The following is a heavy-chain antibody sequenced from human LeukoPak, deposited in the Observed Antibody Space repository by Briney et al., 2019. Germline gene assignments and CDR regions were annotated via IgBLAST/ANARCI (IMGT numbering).Heavy chain of an antibody. D-gene: IGHD2-8*01. CDR1: GFTFSSYA. CDR2: ISSNGGST. V-gene: IGHV3-64*01. Sequence: GGSLRLSCAASGFTFSSYAMHWVRQAPGKGLEYVSAISSNGGSTYYANSVKGRFTISRDNSKNTLYLQMGSLRAEDMAVYYCARKANPSYYYYYYMDVWGKGTTVTVSS. CDR3: ARKANPSYYYYYYMDV. J-gene: IGHJ6*03.